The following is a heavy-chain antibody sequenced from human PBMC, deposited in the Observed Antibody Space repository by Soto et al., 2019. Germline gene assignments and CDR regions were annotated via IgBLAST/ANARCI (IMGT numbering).Heavy chain of an antibody. J-gene: IGHJ3*02. Sequence: GGSLRLSCAASGFPFSSYWMSWVRPAPGKGLEWVANIKQDGSEKYYVDSVKGRFTISRDNAKNSLYLQMNSLRAEDTAVYYCARDLGVLRYFDWFAAFDIWGQGTMVTVSS. D-gene: IGHD3-9*01. CDR2: IKQDGSEK. CDR1: GFPFSSYW. CDR3: ARDLGVLRYFDWFAAFDI. V-gene: IGHV3-7*01.